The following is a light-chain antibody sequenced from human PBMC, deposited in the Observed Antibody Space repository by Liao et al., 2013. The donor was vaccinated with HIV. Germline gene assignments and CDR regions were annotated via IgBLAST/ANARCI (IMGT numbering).Light chain of an antibody. Sequence: YELTQPPSVSVAPGETARIPCGGPHIGGKSVHWYQQKPGQAPAVVIHYEKDRPSGIPARFSGSKSGNSATLSINRVEAGDEADYYCQVWDRTSDHPVFGGGTKLTVL. CDR1: HIGGKS. CDR2: YEK. V-gene: IGLV3-21*04. J-gene: IGLJ2*01. CDR3: QVWDRTSDHPV.